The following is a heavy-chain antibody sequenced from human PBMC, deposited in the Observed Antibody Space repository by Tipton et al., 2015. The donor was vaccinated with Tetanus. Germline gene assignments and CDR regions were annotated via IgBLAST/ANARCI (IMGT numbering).Heavy chain of an antibody. CDR3: ARANYDSSKKGPFDS. CDR2: IRPGGSP. Sequence: AGLVKPSETLSLTCAVSGASFSGSYWSWVRQSPGKGLEWVGEIRPGGSPYYNPALKSRATISVDTSKNHFSLNLSSVTAADTAVYYCARANYDSSKKGPFDSWGQGSLVIVSS. V-gene: IGHV4-34*01. D-gene: IGHD3-3*01. CDR1: GASFSGSY. J-gene: IGHJ4*02.